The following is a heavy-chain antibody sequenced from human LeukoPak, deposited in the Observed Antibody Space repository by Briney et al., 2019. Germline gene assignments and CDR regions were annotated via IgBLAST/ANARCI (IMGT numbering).Heavy chain of an antibody. Sequence: GGSLRLSCAASGFTFSSYGMPWVRQAPGKGLEWVAFIRYDGSNKYYADSVKGRFTISRDNSKNTLYLQMNSLRAEDTAVYYCALEGGSSGWRHGYWGQGTLVTVSS. D-gene: IGHD6-19*01. J-gene: IGHJ4*02. CDR3: ALEGGSSGWRHGY. CDR1: GFTFSSYG. V-gene: IGHV3-30*02. CDR2: IRYDGSNK.